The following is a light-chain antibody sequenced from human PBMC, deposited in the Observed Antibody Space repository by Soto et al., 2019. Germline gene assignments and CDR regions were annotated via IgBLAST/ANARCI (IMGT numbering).Light chain of an antibody. V-gene: IGKV3-20*01. CDR3: QQYGSSPLT. J-gene: IGKJ4*01. CDR1: QSVSSSY. Sequence: EIVLTQSPGTLSLSPGERATLSCRASQSVSSSYLAWYQQKPGQAPRLLIYGASSRATGIPDRFSGSGSGTDFTLTISRLEPEDLAVYYCQQYGSSPLTFGRGTNVAIK. CDR2: GAS.